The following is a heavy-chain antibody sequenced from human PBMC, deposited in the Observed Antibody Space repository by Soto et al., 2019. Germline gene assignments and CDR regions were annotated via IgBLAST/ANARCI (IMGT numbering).Heavy chain of an antibody. Sequence: GGSLRLSCAASGFTVSSNYMSWVRQAPGKGLEWVSVIYSGGSTYYADSVKGRFTISRDNSKNTLYLQMNSLRAEDTAVYYCARGHPVLRSISIVGATCLDYWGQGTLVTVSS. CDR2: IYSGGST. CDR3: ARGHPVLRSISIVGATCLDY. V-gene: IGHV3-53*01. J-gene: IGHJ4*02. D-gene: IGHD1-26*01. CDR1: GFTVSSNY.